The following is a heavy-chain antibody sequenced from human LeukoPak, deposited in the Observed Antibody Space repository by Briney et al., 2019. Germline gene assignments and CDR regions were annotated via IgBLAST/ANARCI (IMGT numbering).Heavy chain of an antibody. V-gene: IGHV3-23*01. J-gene: IGHJ6*03. CDR2: ISRGSTT. Sequence: GGSLRLSCEASGLTFGTHAMSWVRQVPGKGLEWVSGISRGSTTSYSDSVKGRFTISRDNSRATLFLQMNSLRAEDTAVYYCAREQYYDFWSGYYTGTQYYYYYMDVWGKGTTVTVSS. D-gene: IGHD3-3*01. CDR3: AREQYYDFWSGYYTGTQYYYYYMDV. CDR1: GLTFGTHA.